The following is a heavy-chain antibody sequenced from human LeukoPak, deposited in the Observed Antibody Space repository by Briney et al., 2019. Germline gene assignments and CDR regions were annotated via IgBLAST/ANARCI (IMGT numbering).Heavy chain of an antibody. CDR1: GFTFSSYA. D-gene: IGHD2-21*02. V-gene: IGHV3-30*02. J-gene: IGHJ4*02. Sequence: GGSLRLSCAASGFTFSSYAMQWVRQAPGQGLDWGASIRHDGSIKYYADSVKGRFTISRDNSKNTLYLQMNSLRTEDTAVYYCARGDCSGDCYHPLYYWGQGSLVTVSS. CDR3: ARGDCSGDCYHPLYY. CDR2: IRHDGSIK.